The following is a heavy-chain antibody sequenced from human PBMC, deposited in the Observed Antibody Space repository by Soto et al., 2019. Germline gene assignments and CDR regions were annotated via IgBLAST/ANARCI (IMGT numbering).Heavy chain of an antibody. V-gene: IGHV4-31*03. Sequence: SETLSLPCTVSGGSINSGGYHWSWIRQTPGKGLEWIGYMYSSGSPYYSPSLKSRVTISVDTSKNQFSLKLSSVTAADTAVYYCAASCVGCGGFNYYGMDVSGQGTTVTVSS. CDR3: AASCVGCGGFNYYGMDV. D-gene: IGHD2-21*01. CDR2: MYSSGSP. J-gene: IGHJ6*02. CDR1: GGSINSGGYH.